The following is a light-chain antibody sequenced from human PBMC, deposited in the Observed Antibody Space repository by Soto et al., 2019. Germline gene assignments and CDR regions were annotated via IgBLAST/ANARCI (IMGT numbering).Light chain of an antibody. Sequence: DIQMTQSPSTLSASVVDRFTITFRASQSISSWLAWYQQKPGKAPKLLIFDASILESGVPSRFSGSGSGTQFTLTISSLQPDDFATYYCQQYNSYLRTFGQGTKVDIK. V-gene: IGKV1-5*01. CDR1: QSISSW. CDR2: DAS. CDR3: QQYNSYLRT. J-gene: IGKJ1*01.